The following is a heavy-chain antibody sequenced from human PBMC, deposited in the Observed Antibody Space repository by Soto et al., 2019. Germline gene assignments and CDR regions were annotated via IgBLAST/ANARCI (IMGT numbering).Heavy chain of an antibody. CDR1: GYTFTNYY. CDR2: INPSGGST. J-gene: IGHJ5*02. Sequence: QVQLVQSGAEVRKPGASVKVSCKASGYTFTNYYMYWVRQAPGQGLEWVGLINPSGGSTVYAPKVQARVTVTRDTSTSTVYMELSRLRSEDTAVYYCARNPVGPNGDQWGQGTLVTVSS. V-gene: IGHV1-46*01. D-gene: IGHD1-26*01. CDR3: ARNPVGPNGDQ.